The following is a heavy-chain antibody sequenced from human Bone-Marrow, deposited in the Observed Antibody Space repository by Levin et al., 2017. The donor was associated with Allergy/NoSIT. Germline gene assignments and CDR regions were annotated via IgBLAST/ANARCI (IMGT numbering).Heavy chain of an antibody. V-gene: IGHV1-2*02. Sequence: AASVKVSCKASGYTFTDYYIYWVRQAPGQGLEWMGWINPERGDTDYAQNFKGRITVTRDTSINTVYMEISILRFDDTATYFCAREAALGYCSDGTCSGRSLDPWGQGTLVTVSP. J-gene: IGHJ5*02. CDR2: INPERGDT. CDR3: AREAALGYCSDGTCSGRSLDP. D-gene: IGHD2-15*01. CDR1: GYTFTDYY.